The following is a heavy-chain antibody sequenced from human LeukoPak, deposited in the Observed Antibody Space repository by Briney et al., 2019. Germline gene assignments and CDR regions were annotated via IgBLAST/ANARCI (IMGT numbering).Heavy chain of an antibody. Sequence: GASVKVSCKASGGTFSSYAISWVRQAPGQGLEWMGGIIPIFGTANYAQKFQGRVTITADESTSTAYMELSSLRSEDTAVYYRARGDLYYYDSSGMFDYWGQGTLVTVSS. D-gene: IGHD3-22*01. CDR1: GGTFSSYA. CDR3: ARGDLYYYDSSGMFDY. CDR2: IIPIFGTA. J-gene: IGHJ4*02. V-gene: IGHV1-69*13.